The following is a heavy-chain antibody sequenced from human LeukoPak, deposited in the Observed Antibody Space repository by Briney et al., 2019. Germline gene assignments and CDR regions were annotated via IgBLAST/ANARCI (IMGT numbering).Heavy chain of an antibody. D-gene: IGHD3-3*01. J-gene: IGHJ6*03. CDR2: IYYSGST. Sequence: SKTLSLTCTVSGGSISSYYWSWIRQPPGKGLEWIGYIYYSGSTNYNPSLKSRVTISVDTSKNQFSLKLSSVTAADTAVYYCARGPYDFWSGYYGYMDVWGKGTTVTVSS. V-gene: IGHV4-59*01. CDR1: GGSISSYY. CDR3: ARGPYDFWSGYYGYMDV.